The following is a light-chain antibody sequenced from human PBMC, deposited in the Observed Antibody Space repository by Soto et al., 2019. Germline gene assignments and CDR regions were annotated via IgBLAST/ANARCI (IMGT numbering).Light chain of an antibody. CDR1: SSNIGAGYD. J-gene: IGLJ3*02. CDR2: GNH. V-gene: IGLV1-40*01. CDR3: QSYDSSLSGSWV. Sequence: QSVLTQPPSVSGAPGQGVTISCTGGSSNIGAGYDVHWYQHLPGTSPKLLIYGNHNRPSGVPDRFSGSKSGTSASLAITALQAEDEADYSCQSYDSSLSGSWVFGGGTKLTVL.